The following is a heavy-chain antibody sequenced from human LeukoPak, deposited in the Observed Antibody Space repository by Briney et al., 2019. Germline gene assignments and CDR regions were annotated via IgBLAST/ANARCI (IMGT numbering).Heavy chain of an antibody. D-gene: IGHD6-19*01. V-gene: IGHV1-46*01. J-gene: IGHJ4*02. Sequence: ASVKVSCKASGYTFTSYHMHWVRQAPGQGLEWMGIINPSGGTTNYAQKFRGRVTMTRDMSTSTVYMELSSLRSEDTAVYYCARDSVTVAGTMIDYWGQGTLVTVSS. CDR1: GYTFTSYH. CDR2: INPSGGTT. CDR3: ARDSVTVAGTMIDY.